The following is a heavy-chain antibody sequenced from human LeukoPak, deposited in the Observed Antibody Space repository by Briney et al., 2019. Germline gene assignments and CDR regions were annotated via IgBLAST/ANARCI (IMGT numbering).Heavy chain of an antibody. CDR3: AKCRRSYYGSGSYRDYYGMDV. CDR1: GFTFSSYG. D-gene: IGHD3-10*01. Sequence: GGSLRLSCAASGFTFSSYGMHWVRQAPGKGLEWVAFIRYDGSNKYYADSVKGRFTISRDNSENTLYLQMNSLRAEDTAVYYCAKCRRSYYGSGSYRDYYGMDVWGQGTTVTVSS. CDR2: IRYDGSNK. V-gene: IGHV3-30*02. J-gene: IGHJ6*02.